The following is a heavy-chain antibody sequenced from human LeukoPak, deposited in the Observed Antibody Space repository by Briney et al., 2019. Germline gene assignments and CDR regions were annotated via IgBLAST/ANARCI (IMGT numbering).Heavy chain of an antibody. CDR1: GGSFSGYY. Sequence: PSETLSLTCAVYGGSFSGYYWSWIRQPPGKGLEWIGEINHSGSTNYNPSLKSRVTISVDTSKNQFSLKLSSVTAADTAVYYCARHRKRGYSYGMNVFDYWGQGTLVTVSS. J-gene: IGHJ4*02. CDR2: INHSGST. CDR3: ARHRKRGYSYGMNVFDY. V-gene: IGHV4-34*01. D-gene: IGHD5-18*01.